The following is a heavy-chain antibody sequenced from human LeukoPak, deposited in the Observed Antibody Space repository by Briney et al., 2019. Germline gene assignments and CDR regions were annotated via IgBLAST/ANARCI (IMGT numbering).Heavy chain of an antibody. V-gene: IGHV1-18*01. D-gene: IGHD3-3*01. CDR2: ISAYNGNT. Sequence: GASVKVSCKASGYTFSSYGISWVRQAPGQGLEWMGWISAYNGNTNYAQKLQGRVTMTTDTPTSTAYMELRSLRSDDTAVYYCARDFFFRDFWSGRTPWGQGTLVTVSS. CDR3: ARDFFFRDFWSGRTP. CDR1: GYTFSSYG. J-gene: IGHJ4*02.